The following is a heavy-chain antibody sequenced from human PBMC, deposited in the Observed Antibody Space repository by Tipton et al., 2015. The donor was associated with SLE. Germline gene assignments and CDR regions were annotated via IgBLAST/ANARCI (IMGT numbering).Heavy chain of an antibody. CDR3: ARDHVGDYCTGDCYPSGLLDS. J-gene: IGHJ4*02. Sequence: TLSLTCTVSGDSISRGSYYWSWIRQPAGKGLEWIGQIHNSGSTNYNPSLKSRVTISVDTSKNQFSLRLSSVTAADTGLYYCARDHVGDYCTGDCYPSGLLDSWGQGTLVTVSS. CDR2: IHNSGST. V-gene: IGHV4-61*09. CDR1: GDSISRGSYY. D-gene: IGHD2-21*01.